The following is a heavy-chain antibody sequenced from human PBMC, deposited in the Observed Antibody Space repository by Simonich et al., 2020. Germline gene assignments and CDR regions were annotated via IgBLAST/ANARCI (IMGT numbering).Heavy chain of an antibody. Sequence: QVQLQQWGAGLLKPSETLSLTCAVYGGSFSGYYWSWIRQPPGKGLEWIGEINHSGSTTYNPYLKSDVTISVDTSKNQFSLKLSSVTAADTAVYYCARGKGWKNAFDIWGQGTMVTVSS. V-gene: IGHV4-34*01. CDR3: ARGKGWKNAFDI. D-gene: IGHD1-1*01. J-gene: IGHJ3*02. CDR2: INHSGST. CDR1: GGSFSGYY.